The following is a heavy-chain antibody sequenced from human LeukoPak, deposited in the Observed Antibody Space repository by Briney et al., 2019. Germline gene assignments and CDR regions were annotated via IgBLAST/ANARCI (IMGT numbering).Heavy chain of an antibody. CDR1: GGSISSWSYL. CDR3: ARQLPTAAADTRGYFDY. J-gene: IGHJ4*02. CDR2: IDYSGST. Sequence: SETLSLTCTVSGGSISSWSYLWGWIRQPPGKGLEWIGTIDYSGSTYHNPSLKSRVSISVDTSKNQFSLKLTSVTAADAAVYFCARQLPTAAADTRGYFDYWGQGTVVTVSS. V-gene: IGHV4-39*01. D-gene: IGHD6-25*01.